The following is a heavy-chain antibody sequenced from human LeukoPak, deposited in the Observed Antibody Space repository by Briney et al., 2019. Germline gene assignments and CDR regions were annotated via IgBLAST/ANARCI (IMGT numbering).Heavy chain of an antibody. CDR2: INHSGST. CDR3: ARQSRSYRFDY. Sequence: SQTLSLTCTISGGSISSGSYYWSWIRQPPGKGLEWIGEINHSGSTNYNPSLKSRVTISVDTSKNQFSLKLSSVTAADTAAYYCARQSRSYRFDYWGQGTLVTVSS. J-gene: IGHJ4*02. CDR1: GGSISSGSYY. D-gene: IGHD3-10*01. V-gene: IGHV4-39*01.